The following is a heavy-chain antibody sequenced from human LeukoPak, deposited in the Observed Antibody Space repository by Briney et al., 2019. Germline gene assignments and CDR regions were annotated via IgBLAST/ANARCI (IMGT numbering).Heavy chain of an antibody. CDR3: ARQKYGSGTYYDAFDY. J-gene: IGHJ4*02. D-gene: IGHD3-10*01. CDR2: IYYSGST. Sequence: SETLSLTCTVSGGSINSYYWSWIRQPPGKGLEWIGYIYYSGSTNYNPSLKSRLTISVDTSKDQFSLKLSSVTAADTAVYYCARQKYGSGTYYDAFDYWGQGTLVTVSS. CDR1: GGSINSYY. V-gene: IGHV4-59*01.